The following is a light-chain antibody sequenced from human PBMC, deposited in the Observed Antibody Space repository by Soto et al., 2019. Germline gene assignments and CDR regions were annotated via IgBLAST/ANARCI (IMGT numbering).Light chain of an antibody. CDR3: SAYTTVNTLVV. J-gene: IGLJ2*01. V-gene: IGLV2-14*01. Sequence: QSVLTQPASVSGSPGQSITISCTGTSSDVGGYNYVSWYQQHPGRAPKLIIYEVSNRPSGVSNRISGSKSGNTASLAISGLQVEDEADYYCSAYTTVNTLVVFGGGTKLTVL. CDR1: SSDVGGYNY. CDR2: EVS.